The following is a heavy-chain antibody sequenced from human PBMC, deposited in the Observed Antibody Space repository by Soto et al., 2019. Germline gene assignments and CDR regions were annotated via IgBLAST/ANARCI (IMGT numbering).Heavy chain of an antibody. CDR2: LNPKSGDT. D-gene: IGHD2-21*02. V-gene: IGHV1-2*02. J-gene: IGHJ5*02. CDR3: ARGDFDTTANFYAGWFDP. Sequence: VQLVQSGTEVKKAGASVKVTCKASGYTFTGYYIHWLRQAPGQGLEWLGWLNPKSGDTKYAQKFQGRVTMTNDTSISTAYMELSRLGSDDTAVYYCARGDFDTTANFYAGWFDPWGQGTLVTVSS. CDR1: GYTFTGYY.